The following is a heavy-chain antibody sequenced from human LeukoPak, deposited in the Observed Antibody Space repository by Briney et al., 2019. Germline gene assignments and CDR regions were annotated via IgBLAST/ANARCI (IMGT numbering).Heavy chain of an antibody. CDR3: TTDLYYDFWSGYLPFDY. V-gene: IGHV3-15*01. CDR2: IKSKTDGGTT. J-gene: IGHJ4*02. CDR1: GFIFSSYW. Sequence: GGSLRLSCAASGFIFSSYWMAWVRQAPGKGLEWVGRIKSKTDGGTTDYAAPVKGRFTISRDDSKNTLYLQMNSLKTEDTAVYYCTTDLYYDFWSGYLPFDYWGQGTLVTVSS. D-gene: IGHD3-3*01.